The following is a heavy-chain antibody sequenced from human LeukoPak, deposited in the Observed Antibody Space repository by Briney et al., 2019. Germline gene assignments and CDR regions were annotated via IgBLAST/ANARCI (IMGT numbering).Heavy chain of an antibody. CDR3: ARGIRTGYGY. Sequence: SETLSLTCTVSGGSVSSGSYYWSWIRQPPGKGLEWIGNVDYSGSTSYNPSLKRRVTISVDRSKNQFSLKVKYLTAVDTAVYYCARGIRTGYGYWGQGTRVTVSS. V-gene: IGHV4-61*01. J-gene: IGHJ4*02. D-gene: IGHD1-1*01. CDR1: GGSVSSGSYY. CDR2: VDYSGST.